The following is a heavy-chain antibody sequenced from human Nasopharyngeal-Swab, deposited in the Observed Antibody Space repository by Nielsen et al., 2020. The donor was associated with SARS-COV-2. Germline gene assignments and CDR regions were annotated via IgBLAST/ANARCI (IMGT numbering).Heavy chain of an antibody. J-gene: IGHJ3*02. CDR2: IRSKIYSGAP. D-gene: IGHD1-26*01. V-gene: IGHV3-49*01. CDR1: GFTFDAYA. CDR3: ARSVGSFYGQGAFDI. Sequence: GGSLRLSCTTSGFTFDAYAMSWFRQAPGKGLEWVGFIRSKIYSGAPEYAASVKGRFTISRDGAESIAFLQMNSLETEDTGVYYCARSVGSFYGQGAFDIWDQGTMVTVSS.